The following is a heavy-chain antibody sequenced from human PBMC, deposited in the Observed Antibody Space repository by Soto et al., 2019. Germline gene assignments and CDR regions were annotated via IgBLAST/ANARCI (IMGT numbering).Heavy chain of an antibody. V-gene: IGHV4-30-4*01. D-gene: IGHD2-21*02. CDR1: GGSINIYHYY. J-gene: IGHJ6*02. CDR2: IHYTGSI. CDR3: AREDDGGDRDYYGLDV. Sequence: QVQLQESGPGLVKPSQTLSLTCTVSGGSINIYHYYWTWIRQTPGKGLEWIGYIHYTGSISYNPSLQSRLTISVDTSKNQFSLKLTSVTAADTAVYFCAREDDGGDRDYYGLDVWGQGTTVTVSS.